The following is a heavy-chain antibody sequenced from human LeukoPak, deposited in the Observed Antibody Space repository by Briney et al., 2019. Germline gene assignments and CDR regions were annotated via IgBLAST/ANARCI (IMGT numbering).Heavy chain of an antibody. CDR3: ASPANAGIAAAAGRDAFDI. J-gene: IGHJ3*02. Sequence: PSETLSLTCTVSGGSISSSSYYWGWIRQPPGKGLEWIGSIYYSGSTYHNPSLKSRVIILVDTSKNQFSLKLSSVTAADTAVYYCASPANAGIAAAAGRDAFDIWGQGTMVTVSS. V-gene: IGHV4-39*07. CDR2: IYYSGST. CDR1: GGSISSSSYY. D-gene: IGHD6-13*01.